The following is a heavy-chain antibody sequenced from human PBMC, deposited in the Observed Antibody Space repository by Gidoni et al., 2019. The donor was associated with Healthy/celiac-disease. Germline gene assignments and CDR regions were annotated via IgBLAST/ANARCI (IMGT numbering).Heavy chain of an antibody. CDR2: INHRGST. J-gene: IGHJ5*02. V-gene: IGHV4-34*01. CDR1: GGAFSGYY. D-gene: IGHD2-2*02. CDR3: ARKLDIVVVPAAIEGDWFDP. Sequence: QVQLQQRGAGRRKPSETLSLTCAVHGGAFSGYYGSWIRQPPGKGLEWIGEINHRGSTNYNPSLTSRVTISVDTSTNQFSLKLSSVTAADTAVYYCARKLDIVVVPAAIEGDWFDPWGQGTLVTVSS.